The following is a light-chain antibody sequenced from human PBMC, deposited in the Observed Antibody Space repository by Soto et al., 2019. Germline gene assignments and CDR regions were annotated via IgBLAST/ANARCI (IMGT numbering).Light chain of an antibody. V-gene: IGLV2-14*01. CDR2: EVS. Sequence: QSVLTQPASVSGSPGQSITISCTGTSSDVGGYNYVSWYQHHPGKAPKLMIYEVSNRPSGVSNRFSGSKSGNTASPTISGLQAEDEADYYCSSYTSSSTVVFGGGTTLTVL. CDR3: SSYTSSSTVV. CDR1: SSDVGGYNY. J-gene: IGLJ2*01.